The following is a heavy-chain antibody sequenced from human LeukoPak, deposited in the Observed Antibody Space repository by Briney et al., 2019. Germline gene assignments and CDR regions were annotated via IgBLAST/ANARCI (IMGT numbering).Heavy chain of an antibody. V-gene: IGHV4-59*01. Sequence: SETLSLTCTVSGGSIGSYYWSWIRQPPGKGLEWIGYIYYSGSTNYNPSLKGRVTISVDTSKNQFSLKLSSVTAADTAVYYCARAYYDFWSGYSIDYYYYYYMDVWGKGTTVTVSS. CDR3: ARAYYDFWSGYSIDYYYYYYMDV. CDR1: GGSIGSYY. D-gene: IGHD3-3*01. J-gene: IGHJ6*03. CDR2: IYYSGST.